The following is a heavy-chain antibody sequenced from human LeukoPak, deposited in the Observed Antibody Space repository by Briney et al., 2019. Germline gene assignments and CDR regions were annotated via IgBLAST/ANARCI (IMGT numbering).Heavy chain of an antibody. CDR3: ARVLGYCSSTSCSGYFDI. V-gene: IGHV1-18*01. CDR1: GYTFTSYG. J-gene: IGHJ3*02. Sequence: ASVKVSCKASGYTFTSYGISWVRQAPGQGLEWMGWISAYNGNTNYAQKLQGRVTMTTDTSTSTAYMELRSLRSDDTAVYYCARVLGYCSSTSCSGYFDIWGQGTMVTVSS. D-gene: IGHD2-2*01. CDR2: ISAYNGNT.